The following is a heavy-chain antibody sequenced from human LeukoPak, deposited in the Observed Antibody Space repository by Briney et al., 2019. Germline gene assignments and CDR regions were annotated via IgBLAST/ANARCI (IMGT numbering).Heavy chain of an antibody. CDR2: INHSGST. CDR3: ARSPSPGGSSSDDY. V-gene: IGHV4-34*01. D-gene: IGHD6-6*01. Sequence: SETLSLTCAVYGGSFSGYYWSWIRQPPGKGLGWIGEINHSGSTNYNPSLKSRVTISVDTSKNQFSLKLSSVTAADTAVYYCARSPSPGGSSSDDYWGQGTLVTVSS. CDR1: GGSFSGYY. J-gene: IGHJ4*02.